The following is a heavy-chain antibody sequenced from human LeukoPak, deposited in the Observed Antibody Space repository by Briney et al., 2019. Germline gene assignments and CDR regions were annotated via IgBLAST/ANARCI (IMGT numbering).Heavy chain of an antibody. D-gene: IGHD3-22*01. CDR1: GGTFSGYA. CDR3: ARDSRHYYDSSGYYYGSSDY. V-gene: IGHV1-69*13. Sequence: SVKVSCKASGGTFSGYAISWVRQAPGQGLEWMGGIIPIFGTANYAQKFQGRVTITADESTSTAYMELSSLRSEDTAVYYCARDSRHYYDSSGYYYGSSDYWGQGTLVTVSS. J-gene: IGHJ4*02. CDR2: IIPIFGTA.